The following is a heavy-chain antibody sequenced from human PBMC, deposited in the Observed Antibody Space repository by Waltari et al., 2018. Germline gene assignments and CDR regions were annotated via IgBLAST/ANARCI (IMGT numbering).Heavy chain of an antibody. Sequence: QVQLVQSGAEVKKPGSSVKVSCKASGGTFSSYAISWVRQAPGQGLEWMGGIIPIFATASYAQKLQGRVTITTDESPSTAYMELSSLRSEDTAVYYCATSKWDTAMVRYYYYYMDVWGKGTTVTVSS. CDR1: GGTFSSYA. J-gene: IGHJ6*03. CDR2: IIPIFATA. CDR3: ATSKWDTAMVRYYYYYMDV. D-gene: IGHD5-18*01. V-gene: IGHV1-69*05.